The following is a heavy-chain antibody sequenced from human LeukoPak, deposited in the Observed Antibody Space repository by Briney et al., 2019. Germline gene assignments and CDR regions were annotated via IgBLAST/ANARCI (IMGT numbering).Heavy chain of an antibody. CDR3: ARGPRAVYYDSSGYYWDGGY. V-gene: IGHV4-34*01. D-gene: IGHD3-22*01. J-gene: IGHJ4*02. CDR1: GGSFSGYY. Sequence: SETLSLTCAVSGGSFSGYYWSWVRQPPGKGLEWIGEINHSGSTNYNPSLKSRVTISVDTSKNQFSLKLRSVTAADTAVYYCARGPRAVYYDSSGYYWDGGYWGQGTLVTVSS. CDR2: INHSGST.